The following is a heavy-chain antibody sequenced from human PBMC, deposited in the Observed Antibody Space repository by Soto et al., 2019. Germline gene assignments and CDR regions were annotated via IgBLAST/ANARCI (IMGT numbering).Heavy chain of an antibody. CDR3: ARHGSSWCSGSATVNWFDP. Sequence: QLQLQESGPGLVKPSETLSLTCTVSGGSISSSSYYWGWIRQPPGKGLEWIGSIYYSGSTFYNPSLKSRVTISVDTSKNQFSLKLSSVTAADTAVYYCARHGSSWCSGSATVNWFDPWGQGTLVTVSS. CDR2: IYYSGST. CDR1: GGSISSSSYY. D-gene: IGHD3-10*02. V-gene: IGHV4-39*01. J-gene: IGHJ5*02.